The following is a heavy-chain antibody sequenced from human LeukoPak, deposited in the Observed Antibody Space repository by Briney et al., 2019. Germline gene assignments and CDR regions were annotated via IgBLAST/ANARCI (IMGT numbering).Heavy chain of an antibody. V-gene: IGHV4-59*01. CDR2: VYYSGST. J-gene: IGHJ4*02. CDR3: ASHRRSHGSEY. D-gene: IGHD3-10*01. CDR1: GGSFEHYF. Sequence: SETLSLTCTVSGGSFEHYFWSWIRQPPGKGLEWIGYVYYSGSTDYSPSLKSRLTISADTSKNRFSLKLSSVTAADTAVYYCASHRRSHGSEYWGQGTLVTVSS.